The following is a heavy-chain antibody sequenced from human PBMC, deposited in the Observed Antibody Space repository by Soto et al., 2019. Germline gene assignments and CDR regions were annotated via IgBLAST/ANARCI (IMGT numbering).Heavy chain of an antibody. Sequence: QEQLVQSGPEVKKPGSSVKVSCKASGDIFSSYAISWVRQAPGQGLEWLGGIIPVFGTTNYAEKFQGRVTMTIDTSTSTAYLDLRSLTSDDTAVYYCARVIPGAEAWFHPWGQGTLVTVSS. CDR2: IIPVFGTT. J-gene: IGHJ5*02. CDR1: GDIFSSYA. CDR3: ARVIPGAEAWFHP. D-gene: IGHD2-2*01. V-gene: IGHV1-69*06.